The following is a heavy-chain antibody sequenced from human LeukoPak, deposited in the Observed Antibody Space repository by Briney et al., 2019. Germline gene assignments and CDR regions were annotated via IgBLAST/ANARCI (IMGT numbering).Heavy chain of an antibody. CDR3: TTELPGDYGDYGYNWFDP. Sequence: PGGSLRLSCAASGFTFSNAWMNWVRQAPGKGLEWVGRIKSKTDGGTTDYAAPVKGRFTISRDDSTNTLYLQMNSLKTEDTALYYCTTELPGDYGDYGYNWFDPWGQGTLVTVSS. V-gene: IGHV3-15*01. J-gene: IGHJ5*02. D-gene: IGHD4-17*01. CDR1: GFTFSNAW. CDR2: IKSKTDGGTT.